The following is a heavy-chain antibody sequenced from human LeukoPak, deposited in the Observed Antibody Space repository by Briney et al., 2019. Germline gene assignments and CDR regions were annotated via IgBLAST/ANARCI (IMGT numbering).Heavy chain of an antibody. V-gene: IGHV4-59*01. D-gene: IGHD3-9*01. CDR1: GGSISSYY. CDR2: IYYSGST. J-gene: IGHJ4*02. CDR3: ARRPRNDILTGTPFDY. Sequence: PSETLSLTCTVSGGSISSYYWSWIRQPPGKGPEWIGYIYYSGSTASNPSLKSRVTISVDTSKNQFSLKLRSVTAADTAVYYCARRPRNDILTGTPFDYWGQGILVTVSS.